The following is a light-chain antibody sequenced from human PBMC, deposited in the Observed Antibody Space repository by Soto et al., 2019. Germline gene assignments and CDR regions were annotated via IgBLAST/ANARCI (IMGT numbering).Light chain of an antibody. Sequence: EIVMTQSPATLSVSPGERATLSCRASQRVSSNLAWYQQKPGQAPRLLIYGASTRATGIPARFSCSGSETEFTLTISSLQSEDFAVYYCQQYNNWPPWTFGQGTKVESK. CDR1: QRVSSN. J-gene: IGKJ1*01. CDR3: QQYNNWPPWT. V-gene: IGKV3-15*01. CDR2: GAS.